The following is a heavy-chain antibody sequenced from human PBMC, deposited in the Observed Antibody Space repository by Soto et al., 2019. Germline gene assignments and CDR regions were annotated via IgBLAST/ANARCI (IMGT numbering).Heavy chain of an antibody. CDR2: IYHSGST. CDR3: ASSPPRDYYDSSGYYYEYYFDY. Sequence: PSETLSLTCAVSGGSISSSNWWSWVRQPPGKGLEWIGEIYHSGSTNYNPSLKSRVTISVDKSKNQFSLKLSSVTAADTAVYYCASSPPRDYYDSSGYYYEYYFDYWGQGTLVTVSS. V-gene: IGHV4-4*02. D-gene: IGHD3-22*01. J-gene: IGHJ4*02. CDR1: GGSISSSNW.